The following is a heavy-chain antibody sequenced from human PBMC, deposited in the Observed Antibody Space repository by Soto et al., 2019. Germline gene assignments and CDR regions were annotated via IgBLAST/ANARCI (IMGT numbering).Heavy chain of an antibody. V-gene: IGHV3-48*03. CDR1: GFTFSSYE. CDR3: ARRPPWGNWKDYYYGMDV. D-gene: IGHD1-20*01. J-gene: IGHJ6*02. Sequence: GVSLRISCAASGFTFSSYEMNWVRQAPGKGLEWVSYISSSGSTIYYADSVKGRFTISRDNAKNSLYLQMNSLRAEDTAVYYCARRPPWGNWKDYYYGMDVWGQGTTVTVSS. CDR2: ISSSGSTI.